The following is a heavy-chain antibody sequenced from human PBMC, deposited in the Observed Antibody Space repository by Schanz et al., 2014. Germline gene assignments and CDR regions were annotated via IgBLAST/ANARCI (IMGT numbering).Heavy chain of an antibody. J-gene: IGHJ6*02. CDR2: ISVYHGHT. Sequence: QVQLVQSGGEVKKPGASATVSCKASGYTFNNHGISWVRQAPGQGLEWMGWISVYHGHTNYAEKVHGRVTMTTDTSTSTGYMELRSLISDGTAVYYCVRDAGWAFGDYHGMDVWGQGTSVTVSS. CDR1: GYTFNNHG. V-gene: IGHV1-18*01. CDR3: VRDAGWAFGDYHGMDV. D-gene: IGHD3-10*01.